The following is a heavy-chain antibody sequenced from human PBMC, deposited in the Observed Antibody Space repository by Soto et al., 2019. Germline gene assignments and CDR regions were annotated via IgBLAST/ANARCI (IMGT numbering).Heavy chain of an antibody. Sequence: TLSLTSPVPGCYISSGDYSGTWIRQPPGKGLEWIGCIYNSGSTYYNSSLKSRVTISVDRSKNHFFLNLTSVTAAETVVYYCATYRKFFQIWGQGTKVTVSS. J-gene: IGHJ3*02. CDR2: IYNSGST. CDR1: GCYISSGDYS. CDR3: ATYRKFFQI. V-gene: IGHV4-30-2*01.